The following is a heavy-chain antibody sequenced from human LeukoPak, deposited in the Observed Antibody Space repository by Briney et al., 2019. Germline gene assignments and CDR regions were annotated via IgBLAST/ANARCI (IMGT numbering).Heavy chain of an antibody. CDR3: AREGDYDILTGYPVIPYGMDV. V-gene: IGHV3-48*02. Sequence: GGSLRLSCAASGFNFSSYSMNWVRQAPGKGLEWVSYISSSSSTIYYADSVKGRFTISRDNAKNSLYLQMNSLRDEDTAVYYCAREGDYDILTGYPVIPYGMDVWGQGTTVTVSS. CDR2: ISSSSSTI. D-gene: IGHD3-9*01. J-gene: IGHJ6*02. CDR1: GFNFSSYS.